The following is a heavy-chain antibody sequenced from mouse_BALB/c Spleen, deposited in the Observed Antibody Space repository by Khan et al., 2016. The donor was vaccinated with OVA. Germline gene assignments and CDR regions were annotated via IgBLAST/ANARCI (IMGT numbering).Heavy chain of an antibody. CDR1: GFSLTNYG. J-gene: IGHJ4*01. CDR3: ARQPYYHYNIMDY. CDR2: IWSDGST. V-gene: IGHV2-6-1*01. D-gene: IGHD2-10*01. Sequence: VQLQESGPGLAAPSQSLSITCTIPGFSLTNYGVHWIRQPPGKGLEWLVVIWSDGSTTYTSALQSRLTITKDNSQSQVFLNMNSLQTDDTAIYFCARQPYYHYNIMDYWGQGTSVTVSS.